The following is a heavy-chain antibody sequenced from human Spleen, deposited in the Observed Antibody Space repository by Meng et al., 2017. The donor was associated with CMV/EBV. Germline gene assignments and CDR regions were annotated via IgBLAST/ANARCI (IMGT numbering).Heavy chain of an antibody. CDR1: FSNFR. Sequence: FSNFRMNWVRQAPGKGLEWVSSISSSGIYIFYANSVEGRFTISRDNAKNSLHLQMNNLRAEDTAVYYCVRSPGSCSSTSCYSNHFDYWGQGALVTVSS. D-gene: IGHD2-2*01. J-gene: IGHJ4*02. CDR3: VRSPGSCSSTSCYSNHFDY. V-gene: IGHV3-21*06. CDR2: ISSSGIYI.